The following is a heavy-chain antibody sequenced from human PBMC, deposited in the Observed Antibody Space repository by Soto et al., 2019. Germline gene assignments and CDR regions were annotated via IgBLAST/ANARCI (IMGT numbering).Heavy chain of an antibody. CDR2: TSYDGNNK. CDR3: ARLGTTGGFDF. Sequence: QVQLVESGGGVVQPGTSLRLSCAASGFRFKSFVMHWVRQAPGKGLEWVAFTSYDGNNKDYGDSVKGRFTVSRDNSQNTLHLKMDFLRPEHTALYYCARLGTTGGFDFWGQGNLVSVSS. V-gene: IGHV3-30*14. CDR1: GFRFKSFV. D-gene: IGHD3-16*01. J-gene: IGHJ4*02.